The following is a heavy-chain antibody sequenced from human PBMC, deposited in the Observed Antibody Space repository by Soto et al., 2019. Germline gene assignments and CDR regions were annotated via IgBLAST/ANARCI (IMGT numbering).Heavy chain of an antibody. J-gene: IGHJ5*02. Sequence: GGSLRLSXAASGFTFSSYGMHWVRQAPGKGLEWVAVISYDGSNKYYADSVKGRFTISRDNSKNTLYLQMNSLRAEDTAVYYCAKDLASGIAVAGANWFDPWGQGTLVTVSS. D-gene: IGHD6-19*01. CDR2: ISYDGSNK. CDR1: GFTFSSYG. V-gene: IGHV3-30*18. CDR3: AKDLASGIAVAGANWFDP.